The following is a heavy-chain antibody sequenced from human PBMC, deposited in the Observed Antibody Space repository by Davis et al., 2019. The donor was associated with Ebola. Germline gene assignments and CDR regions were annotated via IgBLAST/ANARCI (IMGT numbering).Heavy chain of an antibody. J-gene: IGHJ4*02. CDR1: GFTFSSYW. CDR3: TRVRIVVVTAMDY. V-gene: IGHV3-74*01. CDR2: INSDGSST. D-gene: IGHD2-21*02. Sequence: HTGGSLRLSCAASGFTFSSYWMHWVRQAPGKGLVWVSHINSDGSSTSYADSVKGRFTISRDNAKNTLYLQMNSLKTEDTAVYYCTRVRIVVVTAMDYWGQGTLVTVSS.